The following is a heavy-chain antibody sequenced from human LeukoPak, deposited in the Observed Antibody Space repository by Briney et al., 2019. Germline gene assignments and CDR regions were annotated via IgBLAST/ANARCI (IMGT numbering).Heavy chain of an antibody. Sequence: GGSLRLSCAASGFIFNSYAMNWVRQAPGKGLEWVSAISGSGSGTYYADSVKGRFTISRDNSKNTLYLQMNSLRAEDTAVYYCAREYGGSYYFDYWGQGTLVTVSS. J-gene: IGHJ4*02. CDR2: ISGSGSGT. CDR1: GFIFNSYA. V-gene: IGHV3-23*01. CDR3: AREYGGSYYFDY. D-gene: IGHD1-26*01.